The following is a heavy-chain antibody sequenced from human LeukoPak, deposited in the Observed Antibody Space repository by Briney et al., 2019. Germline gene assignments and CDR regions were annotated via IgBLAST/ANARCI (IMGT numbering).Heavy chain of an antibody. Sequence: GGSLRLSCAASGFTFSSYTMNWVRRAPGKGLEWVSSISSSSSYIYYADSVKGRFTISRDNAKNSLYLQMNSLRAEDTAVYYCARDQGGSSTVTTADYWGQGTLATVSS. V-gene: IGHV3-21*01. CDR3: ARDQGGSSTVTTADY. D-gene: IGHD4-11*01. J-gene: IGHJ4*02. CDR1: GFTFSSYT. CDR2: ISSSSSYI.